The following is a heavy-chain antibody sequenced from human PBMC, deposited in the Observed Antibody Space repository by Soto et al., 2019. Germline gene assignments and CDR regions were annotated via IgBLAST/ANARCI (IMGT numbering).Heavy chain of an antibody. CDR3: ARGPWDLTVRASKGYYYGMDV. CDR2: IIPILGIA. J-gene: IGHJ6*02. Sequence: QVQLVQSGAEVKKPGSSVKVSCKASGGTFSSYTISWVRQAPGQGLEWMGRIIPILGIANYAQKFQGRVTITADKSTSTAYMELSSLRSEDTAVYYCARGPWDLTVRASKGYYYGMDVWGQGTTVTVSS. CDR1: GGTFSSYT. D-gene: IGHD3-10*01. V-gene: IGHV1-69*02.